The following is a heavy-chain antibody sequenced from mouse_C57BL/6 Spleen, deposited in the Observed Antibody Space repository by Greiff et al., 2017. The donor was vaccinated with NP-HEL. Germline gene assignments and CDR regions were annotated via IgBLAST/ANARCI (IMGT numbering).Heavy chain of an antibody. D-gene: IGHD2-2*01. V-gene: IGHV1-19*01. CDR3: ARDGYDAWFAY. CDR2: INPYNGGT. J-gene: IGHJ3*01. CDR1: GYTFTDYY. Sequence: EVQLQQSGPVLVKPGASVKMSCKASGYTFTDYYMNWVKQSHGKSLEWIGVINPYNGGTSYNQKFKGKATLTVDKSSSTAYMELNSLTSEDSAVYYCARDGYDAWFAYWGQGTLVTVSA.